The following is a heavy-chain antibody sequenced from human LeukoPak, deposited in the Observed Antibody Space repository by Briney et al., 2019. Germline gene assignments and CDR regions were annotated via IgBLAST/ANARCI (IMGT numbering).Heavy chain of an antibody. CDR2: ISGSGGST. J-gene: IGHJ6*03. CDR3: AKGSHDYSNYPYVVFALMRIYYYYMDV. D-gene: IGHD4-11*01. V-gene: IGHV3-23*01. CDR1: GFTFSSYA. Sequence: GGSLRLSCAAPGFTFSSYAMSWVRQAPGKRLEWVSPISGSGGSTYYADSVKGRFTISRDNSKNTLYLQMISLRAEDTAVYYCAKGSHDYSNYPYVVFALMRIYYYYMDVRGKGTTVTVSS.